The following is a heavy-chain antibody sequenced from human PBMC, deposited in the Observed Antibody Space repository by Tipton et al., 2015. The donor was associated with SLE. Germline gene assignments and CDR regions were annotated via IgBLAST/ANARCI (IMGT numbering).Heavy chain of an antibody. CDR3: ARWADEKRFDP. CDR1: GFTFSSHG. CDR2: IWYDGSYK. V-gene: IGHV3-33*01. J-gene: IGHJ5*02. Sequence: SLRLSCAASGFTFSSHGMHWVRQAPGKGLEWVAVIWYDGSYKYYADSVRGRFIISRDTSKNTVYLQMNSLRVEDTAVYYCARWADEKRFDPWGQGTLVTVSS.